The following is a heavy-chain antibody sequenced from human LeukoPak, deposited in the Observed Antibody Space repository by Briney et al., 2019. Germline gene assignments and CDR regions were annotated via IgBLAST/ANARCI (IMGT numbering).Heavy chain of an antibody. CDR2: ISGNGGAT. J-gene: IGHJ3*02. CDR1: GFTFSSYA. Sequence: PGGSLRLSCAASGFTFSSYAMGWVRQAPGKGPEWVSAISGNGGATYYADSVKGRFSISRDNSKNTLYLDMNSLRGDDTAVYYCARRGGGGDWGDFDIWGQGTMVTVSS. D-gene: IGHD2-21*02. CDR3: ARRGGGGDWGDFDI. V-gene: IGHV3-23*01.